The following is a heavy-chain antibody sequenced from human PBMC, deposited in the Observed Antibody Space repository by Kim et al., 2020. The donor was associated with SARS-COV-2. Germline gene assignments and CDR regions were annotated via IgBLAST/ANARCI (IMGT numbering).Heavy chain of an antibody. Sequence: GGSLRLSCVGSGFTFSSVQMTWVRQAPGKGLEWIGLIESESYGGRPVYAAAVKDRFTISRDNSRNTLFLQLNSLKTEDTAVYFCSTSGGHKDNEAGLYYFDYWGQGTLVTVAS. J-gene: IGHJ4*02. CDR3: STSGGHKDNEAGLYYFDY. V-gene: IGHV3-15*04. CDR2: IESESYGGRP. CDR1: GFTFSSVQ. D-gene: IGHD3-16*01.